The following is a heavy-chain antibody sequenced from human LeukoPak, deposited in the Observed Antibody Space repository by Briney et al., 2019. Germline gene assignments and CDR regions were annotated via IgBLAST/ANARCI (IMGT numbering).Heavy chain of an antibody. CDR3: ARTNAFDV. Sequence: PSETLSLTCSVSGGSISTYYWNWIRQPPGKGLEWIGLIHNSASTNYNPSLKSRVTISADTSKNQFSLKLSSATAADTAVYYCARTNAFDVWGQGTMVIVSS. V-gene: IGHV4-59*08. CDR2: IHNSAST. J-gene: IGHJ3*01. CDR1: GGSISTYY.